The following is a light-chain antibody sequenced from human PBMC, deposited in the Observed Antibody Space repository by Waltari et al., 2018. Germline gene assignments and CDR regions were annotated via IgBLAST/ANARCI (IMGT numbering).Light chain of an antibody. V-gene: IGKV6-21*02. Sequence: ILLTQSPDFQSVILKAKVTSTCRASRSIGSHLHWYQQKPDQTPRLLIQFTSHSISGVPSRFSGSGSGTDFTLTINGLEDEDAATYFCHQSRSLPFTFGPGTKVDIK. CDR2: FTS. J-gene: IGKJ3*01. CDR1: RSIGSH. CDR3: HQSRSLPFT.